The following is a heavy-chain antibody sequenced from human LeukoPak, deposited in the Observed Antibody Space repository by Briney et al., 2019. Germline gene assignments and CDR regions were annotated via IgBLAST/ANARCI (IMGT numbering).Heavy chain of an antibody. J-gene: IGHJ6*02. CDR2: ISSSSSYI. CDR3: ARDRIVVVPAAMCSGSCYYYYGMDV. V-gene: IGHV3-21*01. D-gene: IGHD2-2*01. CDR1: GFTFSSYS. Sequence: PGGSLRLSCAASGFTFSSYSMNRVRQAPGKGLEWVSSISSSSSYIYYADSVKGRFTISRDNAKNSLYLQMNSLRAEDTAVYYCARDRIVVVPAAMCSGSCYYYYGMDVWGQGTTVTVSS.